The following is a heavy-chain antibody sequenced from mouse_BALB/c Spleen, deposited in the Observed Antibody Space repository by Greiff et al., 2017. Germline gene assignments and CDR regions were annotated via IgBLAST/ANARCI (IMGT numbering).Heavy chain of an antibody. D-gene: IGHD2-1*01. CDR2: ISSGGSYT. Sequence: EVHLVESGGGLVKPGGSLKLSCAASGFTFSSYTMSWVRQTPEKRLEWVATISSGGSYTYYPDSVKGRFTISRDNAKNTLYLQMSSLKSEDTAMYYCTRDKYYGNYSYAMDYWSQGTSVTVSS. V-gene: IGHV5-6-4*01. CDR3: TRDKYYGNYSYAMDY. CDR1: GFTFSSYT. J-gene: IGHJ4*01.